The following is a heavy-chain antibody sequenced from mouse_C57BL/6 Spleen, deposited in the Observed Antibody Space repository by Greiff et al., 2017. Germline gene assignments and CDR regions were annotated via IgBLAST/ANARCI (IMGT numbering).Heavy chain of an antibody. J-gene: IGHJ2*01. CDR1: GYAFSSYW. D-gene: IGHD1-1*01. CDR3: ARGGNYYGSSLYYFDY. CDR2: IYPGDGDT. Sequence: QVQLQQSGAELVKPGASVKISCKASGYAFSSYWMNWVKQRPGKGLEWIGQIYPGDGDTNYNGKFKGKATLTADKSSSTAYMQLSSLTSEDSAVYFCARGGNYYGSSLYYFDYWGQGTTLTVSS. V-gene: IGHV1-80*01.